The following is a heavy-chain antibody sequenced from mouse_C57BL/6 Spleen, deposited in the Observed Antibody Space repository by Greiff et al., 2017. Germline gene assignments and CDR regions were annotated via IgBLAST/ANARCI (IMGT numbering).Heavy chain of an antibody. Sequence: QVQLQQPGAELVKPGASVKMSCKASGYTFTSYWITWVKQRPGQGLEWIGEIYPGSGSTNYNEKFKSKATLTVDTSSSTAYMQLSSLTSEDSAVYYCARSHYGRGDWFAYWGQGTLVTVSA. D-gene: IGHD1-1*01. J-gene: IGHJ3*01. CDR3: ARSHYGRGDWFAY. V-gene: IGHV1-55*01. CDR1: GYTFTSYW. CDR2: IYPGSGST.